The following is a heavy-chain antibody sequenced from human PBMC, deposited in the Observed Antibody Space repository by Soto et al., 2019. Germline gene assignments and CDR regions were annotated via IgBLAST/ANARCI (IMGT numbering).Heavy chain of an antibody. D-gene: IGHD2-15*01. Sequence: EVQLVESGGGLVKPGGSLRLSCAASGFSFSTYSLNWVRQAPGKGLEWVSSISSTSSHRQYADSVKGRFTISRDNAKNSLYLQMDRLRVEDAAVYSCVPDAVVIAAKGYWGQGTLVSVSS. CDR2: ISSTSSHR. V-gene: IGHV3-21*06. CDR1: GFSFSTYS. J-gene: IGHJ4*02. CDR3: VPDAVVIAAKGY.